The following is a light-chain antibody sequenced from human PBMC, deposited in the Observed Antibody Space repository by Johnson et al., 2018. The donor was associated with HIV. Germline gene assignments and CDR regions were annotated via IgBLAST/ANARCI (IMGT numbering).Light chain of an antibody. Sequence: QSVLTQPPSVSAAPGQKVTISCSGSSSNIGNNYVSWYQQLPATAPKLLIYENNKLPSGIPDRFSGSKSGTSATLAITGLQTGDEADYYCGTWDSSLSVYVFGTGTKVTVL. CDR1: SSNIGNNY. J-gene: IGLJ1*01. CDR3: GTWDSSLSVYV. V-gene: IGLV1-51*02. CDR2: ENN.